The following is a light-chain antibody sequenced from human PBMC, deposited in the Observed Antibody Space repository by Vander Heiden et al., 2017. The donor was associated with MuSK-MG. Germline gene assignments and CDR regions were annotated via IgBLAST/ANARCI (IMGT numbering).Light chain of an antibody. V-gene: IGKV1-9*01. J-gene: IGKJ1*01. CDR1: QDISTY. Sequence: IQLTQSPSSLSASVGDRVTITCRASQDISTYLAWYQQRPGKAPNLLIFGASTLQSGVPSRFSGSGSGTDFTLTISSLQPEDFATYYCQQLSNSPRTFGQGTKVEIK. CDR2: GAS. CDR3: QQLSNSPRT.